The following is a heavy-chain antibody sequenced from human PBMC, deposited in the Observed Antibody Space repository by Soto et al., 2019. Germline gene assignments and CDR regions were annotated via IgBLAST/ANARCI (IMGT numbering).Heavy chain of an antibody. V-gene: IGHV1-69*13. J-gene: IGHJ6*02. D-gene: IGHD2-15*01. Sequence: ASVKVSCKASGGTFSRYAISWVRQAPGQGLEWMGGFIPIFGTANYAQKFQGRVTITADESTSTAYMELSSLRSEDTAVYYCARDRSVVVVAAPTYYDYGMDVWGQGTTVTVSS. CDR3: ARDRSVVVVAAPTYYDYGMDV. CDR2: FIPIFGTA. CDR1: GGTFSRYA.